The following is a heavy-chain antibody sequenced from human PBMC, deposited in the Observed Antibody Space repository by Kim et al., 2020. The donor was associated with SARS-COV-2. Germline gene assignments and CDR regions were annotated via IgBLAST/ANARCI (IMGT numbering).Heavy chain of an antibody. CDR3: TRGWNYQDY. V-gene: IGHV6-1*01. CDR1: GDSVSSNSAT. CDR2: TYYRSKWNS. J-gene: IGHJ4*02. D-gene: IGHD1-7*01. Sequence: SQTLSLTCAISGDSVSSNSATWNWIRQSPSRGLECLGRTYYRSKWNSDYAVSVEGRITINPDSSKNQFSLQLNSVTPEDTAVYYCTRGWNYQDYWGQGTLVTVSS.